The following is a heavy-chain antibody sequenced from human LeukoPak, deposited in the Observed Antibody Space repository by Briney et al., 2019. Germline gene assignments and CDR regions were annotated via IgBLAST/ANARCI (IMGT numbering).Heavy chain of an antibody. CDR1: GFTFSTYA. Sequence: GGSLRLSCAASGFTFSTYAMSWVRQAPGKGLERVSSISSSGDDTYYRDSVKGRFTISRDNSKNTLSLQMNSLRAEDTAVYYCAKDLLLYYYDSSGYLGAFDIWGQGTMVTVSS. V-gene: IGHV3-23*01. CDR3: AKDLLLYYYDSSGYLGAFDI. CDR2: ISSSGDDT. D-gene: IGHD3-22*01. J-gene: IGHJ3*02.